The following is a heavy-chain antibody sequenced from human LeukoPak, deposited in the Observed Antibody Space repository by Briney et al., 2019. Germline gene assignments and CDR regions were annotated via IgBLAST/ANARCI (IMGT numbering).Heavy chain of an antibody. CDR2: IYYSGST. CDR3: AREGRVRYFDWSHYYYYGMDV. Sequence: SETLSLTCTVSGGSISSSSYYWGWMRQPPGKGLEWIGSIYYSGSTYYNPSLKGRVAISVDTSKNQFSLKLSSVTAADTAVYYCAREGRVRYFDWSHYYYYGMDVWGQGTTVTVSS. CDR1: GGSISSSSYY. J-gene: IGHJ6*02. D-gene: IGHD3-9*01. V-gene: IGHV4-39*02.